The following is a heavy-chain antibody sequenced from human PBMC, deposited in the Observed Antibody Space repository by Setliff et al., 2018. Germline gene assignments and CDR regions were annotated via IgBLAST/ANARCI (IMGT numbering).Heavy chain of an antibody. V-gene: IGHV4-61*09. D-gene: IGHD3-10*01. Sequence: SSETLSLTCTVSGGSISSGSYYWSWIRQPAGKGLEWIGHIYTSGSTNYNPSLKSRVTISVDTSKNQFSLKLSSVTAADTAVYYCARDEDYYGSGSYYNWGQGTLVTVSS. CDR3: ARDEDYYGSGSYYN. J-gene: IGHJ4*02. CDR2: IYTSGST. CDR1: GGSISSGSYY.